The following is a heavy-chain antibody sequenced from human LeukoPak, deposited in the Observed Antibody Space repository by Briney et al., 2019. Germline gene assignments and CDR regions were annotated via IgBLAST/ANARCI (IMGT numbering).Heavy chain of an antibody. CDR1: GFTVSSNY. CDR3: AREGDYDGKNY. CDR2: IYSGGST. Sequence: HAGGSLRLSCAASGFTVSSNYMSWVRQAPGKGLEWVSVIYSGGSTYYADSVKGRLTISRDNSKNTLYLQMNSLRAEDTAVYYCAREGDYDGKNYWGQGTLVTVSS. J-gene: IGHJ4*02. V-gene: IGHV3-53*01. D-gene: IGHD4-17*01.